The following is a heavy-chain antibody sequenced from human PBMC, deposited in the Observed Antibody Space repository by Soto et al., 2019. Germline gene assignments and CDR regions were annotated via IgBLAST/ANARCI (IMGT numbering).Heavy chain of an antibody. D-gene: IGHD1-1*01. CDR3: ERVSPTWNYYFDS. Sequence: SVKVSCKASGGTFSSYTISWVRQAPGQGLEWMGRIIPILGIANYAQKFQGRVTITADKSTSTAYMELSSLRSEDTAVYYCERVSPTWNYYFDSWGQGILVTVSS. V-gene: IGHV1-69*02. J-gene: IGHJ4*02. CDR2: IIPILGIA. CDR1: GGTFSSYT.